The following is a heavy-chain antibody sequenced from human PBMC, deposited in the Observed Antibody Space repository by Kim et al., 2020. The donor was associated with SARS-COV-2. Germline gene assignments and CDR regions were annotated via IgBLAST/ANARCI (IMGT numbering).Heavy chain of an antibody. V-gene: IGHV4-4*09. Sequence: TTYTPSHTSRVTISVDTSKNQFSLKLSSVTAADTAVYYCARTLKEYRFDPWGQGTLVTVSS. CDR2: T. CDR3: ARTLKEYRFDP. D-gene: IGHD2-2*01. J-gene: IGHJ5*02.